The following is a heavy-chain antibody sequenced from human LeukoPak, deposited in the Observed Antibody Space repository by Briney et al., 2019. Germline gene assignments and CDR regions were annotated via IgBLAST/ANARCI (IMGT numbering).Heavy chain of an antibody. V-gene: IGHV3-64D*06. J-gene: IGHJ4*02. CDR3: SSFDY. CDR2: IRSNGGRT. Sequence: GGSLRLSCSASGFTFSSYAMHGVPEAGGKGLEDVSAIRSNGGRTYYADSVKDTLTISRDNSKNTLYLQMSSLRTEDAAMYCCSSFDYWGQGSLVTVSS. CDR1: GFTFSSYA. D-gene: IGHD6-19*01.